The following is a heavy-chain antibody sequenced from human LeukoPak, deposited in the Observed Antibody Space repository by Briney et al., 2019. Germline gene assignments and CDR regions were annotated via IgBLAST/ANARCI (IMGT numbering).Heavy chain of an antibody. CDR1: GFTFSSYG. CDR3: ARDQDVAAAGTWGSLDY. J-gene: IGHJ4*02. CDR2: ISYDGSNK. V-gene: IGHV3-30*03. Sequence: GGSLRLSCAASGFTFSSYGIHWVRQAPGKGLEWVAVISYDGSNKYYADSVKGRFTISRDNSKNTLYLQMNSLRAEDTAVYYCARDQDVAAAGTWGSLDYWGQGTLVTVSS. D-gene: IGHD6-13*01.